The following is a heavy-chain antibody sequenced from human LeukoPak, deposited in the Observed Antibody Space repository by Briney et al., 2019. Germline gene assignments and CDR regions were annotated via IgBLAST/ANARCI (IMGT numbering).Heavy chain of an antibody. V-gene: IGHV3-48*01. J-gene: IGHJ4*02. Sequence: GGSLRLSCAASAFTFSDYSMNWVRRAPGKGLEWISYISGRSSTIYYAGSVRGRFTISRDNAKNSMYLQMNSLRAEDTAVYYCARDRLTSGSYFFDYWGQGTLVTVSS. D-gene: IGHD1-26*01. CDR1: AFTFSDYS. CDR2: ISGRSSTI. CDR3: ARDRLTSGSYFFDY.